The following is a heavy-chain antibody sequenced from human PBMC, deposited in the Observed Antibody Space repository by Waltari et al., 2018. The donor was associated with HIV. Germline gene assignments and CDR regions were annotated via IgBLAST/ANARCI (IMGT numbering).Heavy chain of an antibody. CDR3: AGTSVDTAMSKWGGMDV. V-gene: IGHV4-34*01. D-gene: IGHD5-18*01. CDR2: INHSGST. J-gene: IGHJ6*02. CDR1: GGSFSGYY. Sequence: QVQLQQWGAGLLKPSETLSLTCAVYGGSFSGYYWSWIRQPPGKGLEWIGEINHSGSTNYNPSLKSRVTISVDTSKNQFSLKLSSVTAADTAVYYCAGTSVDTAMSKWGGMDVWGQGTTVTVSS.